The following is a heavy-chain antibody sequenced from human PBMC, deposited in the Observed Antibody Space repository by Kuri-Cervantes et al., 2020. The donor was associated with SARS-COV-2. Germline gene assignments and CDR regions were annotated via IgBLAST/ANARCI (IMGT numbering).Heavy chain of an antibody. Sequence: GESLKISCAVSGFTFKNYDMHWVRQAPGKGLEWVALISSDGTNKLQAGPVKGRFTISRDNSKNTLYLQMNSLTSEDTSVYYCARPPDRSGQNFDSWGQGTLVTVSS. CDR3: ARPPDRSGQNFDS. V-gene: IGHV3-30-3*01. CDR2: ISSDGTNK. J-gene: IGHJ4*02. D-gene: IGHD3-22*01. CDR1: GFTFKNYD.